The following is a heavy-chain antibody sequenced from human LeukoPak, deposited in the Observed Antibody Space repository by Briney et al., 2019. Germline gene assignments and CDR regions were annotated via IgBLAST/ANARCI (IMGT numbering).Heavy chain of an antibody. V-gene: IGHV1-46*03. CDR3: ARGWHDCGGDCYSRLLDY. Sequence: GASVKVSCKASGYTFTSYYMHWVRQAPGQGLEWMGLINPSGGSTSYAQKLQGRVTMTRDTATSTVYMELSSLRCEDTAVYYCARGWHDCGGDCYSRLLDYWGQGTLVTVSS. CDR2: INPSGGST. CDR1: GYTFTSYY. J-gene: IGHJ4*02. D-gene: IGHD2-21*01.